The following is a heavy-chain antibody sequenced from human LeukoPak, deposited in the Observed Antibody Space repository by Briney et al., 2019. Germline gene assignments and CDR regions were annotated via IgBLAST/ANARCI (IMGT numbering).Heavy chain of an antibody. V-gene: IGHV3-48*03. CDR3: AKDWGCSSTSCLFDY. J-gene: IGHJ4*02. CDR1: GFTFSSYE. D-gene: IGHD2-2*01. Sequence: GGSLRLSCAASGFTFSSYEMNWVRQAPGKGLEWVSYISSSGSTIYYADSVKGRFTISRDNAKNSLYLQMNSLRAEDTAVYYCAKDWGCSSTSCLFDYWGQGTLVTVSS. CDR2: ISSSGSTI.